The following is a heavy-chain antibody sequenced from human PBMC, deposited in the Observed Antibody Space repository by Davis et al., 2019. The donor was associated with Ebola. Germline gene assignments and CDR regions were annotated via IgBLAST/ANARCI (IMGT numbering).Heavy chain of an antibody. CDR2: ISSSGSTI. D-gene: IGHD6-13*01. V-gene: IGHV3-48*03. Sequence: GESLKISCAASGFTFSSYEMNWVRQAPGKGLEWVSYISSSGSTIYYADSVKGRFTISRDNAENSLYLQMNSLRAEDTAVYYCATRGGQLGYYYYYGMDVWGQGTTVTVSS. CDR1: GFTFSSYE. CDR3: ATRGGQLGYYYYYGMDV. J-gene: IGHJ6*02.